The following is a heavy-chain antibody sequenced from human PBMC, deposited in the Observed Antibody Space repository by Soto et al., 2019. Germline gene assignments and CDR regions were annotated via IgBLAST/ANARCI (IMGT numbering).Heavy chain of an antibody. CDR2: ISRDGSNK. J-gene: IGHJ4*02. CDR3: ARSRNSAVADSFDF. CDR1: GFTFSRYA. Sequence: VQLLESGGGLVQPGGSLRLSCAASGFTFSRYAIHWVRQAPGKGLEWVAVISRDGSNKYYVDSVKGRFTISRDNSKNTLYLQMNSLRDEDTAVYYCARSRNSAVADSFDFWGQGTLVTVSS. V-gene: IGHV3-30*04. D-gene: IGHD3-10*01.